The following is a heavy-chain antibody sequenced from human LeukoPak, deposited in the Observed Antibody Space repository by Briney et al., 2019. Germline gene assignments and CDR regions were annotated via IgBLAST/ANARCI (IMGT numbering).Heavy chain of an antibody. V-gene: IGHV4-38-2*02. J-gene: IGHJ3*02. Sequence: PSETLSLTCTVSGYSISSGYYWGWIRQPPGKGLEWIGSIYHSGSTYYNPSLKSRVTISVDTSKNQFSLKLSSVTAADTAVYYCAREGRIVATEGAFDIWGQGTMVTVSS. CDR3: AREGRIVATEGAFDI. CDR2: IYHSGST. CDR1: GYSISSGYY. D-gene: IGHD5-12*01.